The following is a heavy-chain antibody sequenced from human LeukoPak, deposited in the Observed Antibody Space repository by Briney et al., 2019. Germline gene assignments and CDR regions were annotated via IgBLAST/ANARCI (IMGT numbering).Heavy chain of an antibody. Sequence: SETLSLTCTVSGGSISGSNYYWGWIRQPPGKGLEWIGSIYYSGSPYYNPSLKSRVTISVDTSKNQFSLKLNSVTAADTAVYYCARESYSSAWFFNYWGQGTLVTVSS. J-gene: IGHJ4*02. CDR1: GGSISGSNYY. CDR3: ARESYSSAWFFNY. V-gene: IGHV4-39*02. CDR2: IYYSGSP. D-gene: IGHD6-19*01.